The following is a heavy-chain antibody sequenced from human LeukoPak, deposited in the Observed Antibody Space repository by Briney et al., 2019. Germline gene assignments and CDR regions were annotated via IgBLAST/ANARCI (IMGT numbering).Heavy chain of an antibody. D-gene: IGHD2-15*01. V-gene: IGHV3-66*01. J-gene: IGHJ4*02. Sequence: GGSLRLSCAASGFTVSSNYMSWVRQAPGKGLEWVSVSGGSTYYADSVKGRFTISRDNSKNTLYLQMNSLRAEDTAVYYCARVSGGYYFDYWGQGTLVTVSS. CDR3: ARVSGGYYFDY. CDR1: GFTVSSNY. CDR2: SGGST.